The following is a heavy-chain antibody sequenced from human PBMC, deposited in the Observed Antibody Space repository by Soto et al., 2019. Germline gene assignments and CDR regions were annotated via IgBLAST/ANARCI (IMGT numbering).Heavy chain of an antibody. V-gene: IGHV1-69*01. CDR3: ARWGGYCSSTSCYTGDYYYYGMDV. CDR2: IIPIFGTA. CDR1: GGTFSSYA. J-gene: IGHJ6*02. Sequence: QVQLVQSGAEVKKPGSSVKVSCKASGGTFSSYAISWVRQAPGQGLEWMEGIIPIFGTANYAQKFQGRVTITADESTSTAYMELSSLRSEDTAVYYCARWGGYCSSTSCYTGDYYYYGMDVWGQGTTVTVSS. D-gene: IGHD2-2*02.